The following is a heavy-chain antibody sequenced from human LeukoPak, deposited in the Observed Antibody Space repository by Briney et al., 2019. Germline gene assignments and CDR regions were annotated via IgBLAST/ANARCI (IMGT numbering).Heavy chain of an antibody. J-gene: IGHJ3*02. CDR3: ASAPRYSGSFGAFDI. CDR2: IYHSGST. Sequence: SETLSLTCTVSGGSISSGGYYWSWIRQPPGKGLEWIGYIYHSGSTYYNPSLKSRVTISVDRSKNQFSLKLSSVTAADTAVYYCASAPRYSGSFGAFDIWGQGTMVTVSS. V-gene: IGHV4-30-2*01. D-gene: IGHD1-26*01. CDR1: GGSISSGGYY.